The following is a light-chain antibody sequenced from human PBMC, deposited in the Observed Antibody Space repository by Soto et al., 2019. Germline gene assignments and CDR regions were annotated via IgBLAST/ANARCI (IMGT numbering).Light chain of an antibody. Sequence: DIQMTQSPATLSASVGDRVTITCRASESTSKWLAWYQQKPGKAPKLLIYDASGLQSGVPSRFSGSGSGTEFTLTISSLQPEDFATYYCQQYNRVLSTFGQGTKLEIK. J-gene: IGKJ2*02. CDR1: ESTSKW. CDR2: DAS. CDR3: QQYNRVLST. V-gene: IGKV1-5*01.